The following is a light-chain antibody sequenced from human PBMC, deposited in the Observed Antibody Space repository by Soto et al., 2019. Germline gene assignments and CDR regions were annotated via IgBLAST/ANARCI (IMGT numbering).Light chain of an antibody. Sequence: EIVLTPSPATLSLSPRERTTLSCRASQSVSSYLAWYQQKPGQAPRLLIYDASNRATGIPARFSGSGSGADFTLTIISLEPEDFAVYYCQQRSNWPPTFGQGTKLEIK. V-gene: IGKV3-11*01. CDR3: QQRSNWPPT. CDR1: QSVSSY. J-gene: IGKJ2*01. CDR2: DAS.